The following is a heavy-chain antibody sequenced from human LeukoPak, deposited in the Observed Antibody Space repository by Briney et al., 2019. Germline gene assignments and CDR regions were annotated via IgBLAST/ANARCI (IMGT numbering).Heavy chain of an antibody. CDR3: ARGHMSSSSPHFDY. D-gene: IGHD6-6*01. Sequence: ASVKVSCKASGGTFSSYAISWVRQAPGQGLERMGWINPNSGGTHHAQKFQDRVTLTGDTSISTAYMELSRLTSDDTAVYYCARGHMSSSSPHFDYWGQGTLVTVSS. J-gene: IGHJ4*02. CDR2: INPNSGGT. V-gene: IGHV1-2*02. CDR1: GGTFSSYA.